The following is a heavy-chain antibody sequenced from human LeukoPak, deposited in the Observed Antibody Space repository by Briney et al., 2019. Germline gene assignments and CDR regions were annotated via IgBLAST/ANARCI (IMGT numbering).Heavy chain of an antibody. CDR1: GGSVSSGSYH. D-gene: IGHD2-15*01. Sequence: PSETLSLTCTVSGGSVSSGSYHWSWIRQPAGKGLEWIGRIYTNGITHYNPSLKSRVTMSIDTSKNQFSLKLSSVTAADTAVYYCARDPVGHCSGGSCPPGYYYGMDVWGQGTTVTVSS. CDR2: IYTNGIT. J-gene: IGHJ6*02. CDR3: ARDPVGHCSGGSCPPGYYYGMDV. V-gene: IGHV4-61*02.